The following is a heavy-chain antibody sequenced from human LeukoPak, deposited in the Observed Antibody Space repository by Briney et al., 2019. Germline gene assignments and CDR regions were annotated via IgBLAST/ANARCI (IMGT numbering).Heavy chain of an antibody. J-gene: IGHJ4*02. CDR2: INSNGNST. Sequence: GGSLRLSCAASGFTFSSYWMHWVRQAPGKGLVWVSRINSNGNSTSYAGSVKGRFTISRDNAKNTLYLQMNSLRAEDTAVYHCARVSTSGWSDYFDYWGQGTLVTVSS. V-gene: IGHV3-74*01. CDR1: GFTFSSYW. D-gene: IGHD6-19*01. CDR3: ARVSTSGWSDYFDY.